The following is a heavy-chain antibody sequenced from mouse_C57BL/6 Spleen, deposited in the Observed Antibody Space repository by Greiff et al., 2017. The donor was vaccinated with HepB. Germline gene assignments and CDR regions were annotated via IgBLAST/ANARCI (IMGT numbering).Heavy chain of an antibody. CDR3: ARLRGSPDY. V-gene: IGHV1-50*01. CDR1: GYTFTSYW. Sequence: VQLQQPGAELVKPGASVKLSCKASGYTFTSYWMQWVKQRPGQGLEWIGEIDPSDSYTNYNQKFKGKATLTVDTSSSTAYMQLSSLTSEDSAVYYCARLRGSPDYWGQGTTLTVSS. D-gene: IGHD1-1*01. J-gene: IGHJ2*01. CDR2: IDPSDSYT.